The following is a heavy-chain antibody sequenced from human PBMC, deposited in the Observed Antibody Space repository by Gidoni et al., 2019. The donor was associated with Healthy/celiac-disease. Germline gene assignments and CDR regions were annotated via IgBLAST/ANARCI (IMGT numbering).Heavy chain of an antibody. CDR3: AKTRELLWFGELDY. Sequence: EVQLLESGGGLVQPGCSLSLSCAPSVFPFSSYAMSWVRQAPGKGLGWVTAISGSGGSTYYADAVKGRFTISRDNSKNTLYLQMNSLRAEDTAVYYCAKTRELLWFGELDYWGQGTLVTVSS. CDR2: ISGSGGST. D-gene: IGHD3-10*01. V-gene: IGHV3-23*01. J-gene: IGHJ4*02. CDR1: VFPFSSYA.